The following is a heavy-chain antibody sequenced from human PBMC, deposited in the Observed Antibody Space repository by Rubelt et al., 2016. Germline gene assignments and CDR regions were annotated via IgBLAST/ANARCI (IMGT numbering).Heavy chain of an antibody. CDR1: RYW. J-gene: IGHJ6*02. D-gene: IGHD3-9*01. CDR3: ARVDYDVLTGPNHYYGVDV. V-gene: IGHV3-74*01. Sequence: RYWMHWVRQAPGKGLVWVSRINTDGSTSYADSVKGRFTISRDNSKNTLYLQMNSLRAEDTAVYYCARVDYDVLTGPNHYYGVDVWGQGTTVTVS. CDR2: INTDGST.